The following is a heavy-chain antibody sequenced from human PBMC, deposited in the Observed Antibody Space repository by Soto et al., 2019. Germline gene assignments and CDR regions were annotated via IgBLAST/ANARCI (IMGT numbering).Heavy chain of an antibody. J-gene: IGHJ3*02. Sequence: SETLSLTCTVSGGSISSYYWSWIRQPPGKGLEWIGYIYYSGSTNYNPSLKSRVTISVDTSKNQFSLKLSSVTAADTAVYYCAREKTWEPQAFDIWGQGTIVTVSS. CDR1: GGSISSYY. D-gene: IGHD1-26*01. CDR2: IYYSGST. V-gene: IGHV4-59*01. CDR3: AREKTWEPQAFDI.